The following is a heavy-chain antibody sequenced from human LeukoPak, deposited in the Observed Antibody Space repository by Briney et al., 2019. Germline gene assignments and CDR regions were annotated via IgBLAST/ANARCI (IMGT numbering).Heavy chain of an antibody. CDR3: ARSGYYDSSLDH. J-gene: IGHJ4*02. Sequence: PSETLSRTCTVSGDSVSSSSYYWGWIRQPPGKGLEWIGNIYYSGSTYYNPSLKSPVTISIDTSKNQFSLKLSSVTAADTAVYYCARSGYYDSSLDHWGQGTLVTVSS. CDR1: GDSVSSSSYY. CDR2: IYYSGST. V-gene: IGHV4-39*01. D-gene: IGHD3-22*01.